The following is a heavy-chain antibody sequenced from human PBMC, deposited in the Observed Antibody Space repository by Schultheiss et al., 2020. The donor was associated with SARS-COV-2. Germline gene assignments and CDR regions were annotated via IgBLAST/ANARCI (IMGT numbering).Heavy chain of an antibody. CDR3: ATRMEEEVVVPAAMGDNGFDP. V-gene: IGHV1-24*01. Sequence: ASVKVSCKVSGYTLTELSMHWVRQAPGKGLEWMGGFDPEDGETIYAQKFQGRVTMTEDTTTDTAYMELSSLRSEDTAVYYCATRMEEEVVVPAAMGDNGFDPWGQGTLVTVSS. CDR1: GYTLTELS. J-gene: IGHJ5*02. D-gene: IGHD2-2*01. CDR2: FDPEDGET.